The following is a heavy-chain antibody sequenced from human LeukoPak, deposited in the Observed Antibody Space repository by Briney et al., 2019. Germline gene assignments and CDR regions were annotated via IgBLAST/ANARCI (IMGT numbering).Heavy chain of an antibody. CDR1: GGSISSYY. V-gene: IGHV4-59*01. CDR3: ARMSSGYPYYFDY. D-gene: IGHD3-22*01. Sequence: SETLSLTCTVSGGSISSYYWNWIRQPPGKGLEWIAYIYYSGTTNYNPPLKSRVTISVDTSKNQFSLKLSSVTAADTALYYCARMSSGYPYYFDYWGQGTLVTVSS. CDR2: IYYSGTT. J-gene: IGHJ4*02.